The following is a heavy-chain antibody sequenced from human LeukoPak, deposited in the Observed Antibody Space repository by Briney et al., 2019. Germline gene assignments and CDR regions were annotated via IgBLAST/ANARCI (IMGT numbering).Heavy chain of an antibody. CDR1: GGSISSYY. J-gene: IGHJ4*02. D-gene: IGHD2-15*01. V-gene: IGHV4-4*07. Sequence: SETLSLTCTVSGGSISSYYWSWIRQPAGKGLEWIGRIYTSGSTNYNPSLKGRVTMSVDTSKNQFSLKLSSVTAADTAVYYCARDNCSGGSCYFDYWGQGTLVTVSS. CDR2: IYTSGST. CDR3: ARDNCSGGSCYFDY.